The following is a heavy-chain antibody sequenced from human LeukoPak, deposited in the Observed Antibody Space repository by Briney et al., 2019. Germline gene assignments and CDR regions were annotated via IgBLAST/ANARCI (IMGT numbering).Heavy chain of an antibody. CDR3: AKDRSLTIRLYGSGCSASNWFDA. CDR1: GFTFSSYD. J-gene: IGHJ5*02. D-gene: IGHD3-10*01. V-gene: IGHV3-23*01. CDR2: ISGSGGST. Sequence: GGSLRLSCAASGFTFSSYDMRWVRQAPGKGLEWVSGISGSGGSTYYADSAKGRFTISRDNSKNTLYLQMNSLRAEDTAVYYCAKDRSLTIRLYGSGCSASNWFDAWGQGTLVTVSS.